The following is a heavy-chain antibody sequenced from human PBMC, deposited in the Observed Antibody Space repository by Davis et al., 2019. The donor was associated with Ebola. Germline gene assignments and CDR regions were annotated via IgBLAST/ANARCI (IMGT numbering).Heavy chain of an antibody. D-gene: IGHD2-2*01. Sequence: GGSLRLSCAASGFNFRSYGMHWVRQAPDKGLEWVAVIWYDGSRKYYGDSVKGRFTISRDNSKNSLYLQMNSLRTEDTALYYCAKGLYCSSTSCYDYYYYYGMDVWGQGTTVTVSS. CDR1: GFNFRSYG. J-gene: IGHJ6*02. V-gene: IGHV3-33*03. CDR3: AKGLYCSSTSCYDYYYYYGMDV. CDR2: IWYDGSRK.